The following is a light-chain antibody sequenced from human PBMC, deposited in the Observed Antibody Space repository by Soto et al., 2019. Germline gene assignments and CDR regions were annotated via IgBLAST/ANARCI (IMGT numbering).Light chain of an antibody. CDR2: EVS. CDR3: SSYTSSSTPR. J-gene: IGLJ1*01. V-gene: IGLV2-14*01. CDR1: SSDVGGYNY. Sequence: QAVVTQPASVSGSPGQSITISCTGTSSDVGGYNYVSWYQQHPGKAPKLMIYEVSNRPSGVSNRFSGSKSGNTASLTISGLQAEDEADYYCSSYTSSSTPRFGTGTKVTVL.